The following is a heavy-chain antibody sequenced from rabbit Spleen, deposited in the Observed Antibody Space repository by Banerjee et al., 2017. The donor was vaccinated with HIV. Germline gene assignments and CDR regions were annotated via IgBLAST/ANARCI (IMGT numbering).Heavy chain of an antibody. CDR3: ARAYGTGSGGYMALSRLDL. V-gene: IGHV1S45*01. CDR2: IAGSSSGFT. D-gene: IGHD1-1*01. CDR1: GFSFSSSDY. J-gene: IGHJ4*01. Sequence: QEQLVESGGGLVQPEGSLALTCKASGFSFSSSDYICWVRQAPGKGLEWISCIAGSSSGFTYSATWAKGRFTISKTSSTTVTLQMTSLTAADTATYFCARAYGTGSGGYMALSRLDLWGPGTLVTVS.